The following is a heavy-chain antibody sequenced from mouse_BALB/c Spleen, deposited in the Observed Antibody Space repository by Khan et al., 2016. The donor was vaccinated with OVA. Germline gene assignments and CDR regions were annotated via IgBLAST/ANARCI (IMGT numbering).Heavy chain of an antibody. CDR1: GYTFTNYW. J-gene: IGHJ4*01. D-gene: IGHD3-2*02. Sequence: VQLQQSGAELAKPGASVKMSCKASGYTFTNYWMHWVKQRPGQGLEWIGYINPSTYYTEYNQMFKDRATLTAEKSSNTAYIQLRSLTSEDSAVYYCARRLPPYYYAMDYWGQGTSVTVSS. CDR3: ARRLPPYYYAMDY. V-gene: IGHV1-7*01. CDR2: INPSTYYT.